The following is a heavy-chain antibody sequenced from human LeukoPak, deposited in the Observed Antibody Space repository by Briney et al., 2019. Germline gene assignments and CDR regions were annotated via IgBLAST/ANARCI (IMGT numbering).Heavy chain of an antibody. V-gene: IGHV4-39*01. CDR2: MYNSGTA. CDR1: GGPISRSSYS. J-gene: IGHJ5*02. CDR3: ARHRRGSGSNWFDP. D-gene: IGHD1-14*01. Sequence: SETLSLTCTVSGGPISRSSYSWGWVRQPPGKGLEWIGSMYNSGTAYYNSSLKSRVTISVDTSKNQFSLKLNSMTATDTAVNYCARHRRGSGSNWFDPWGQGTLVTVSS.